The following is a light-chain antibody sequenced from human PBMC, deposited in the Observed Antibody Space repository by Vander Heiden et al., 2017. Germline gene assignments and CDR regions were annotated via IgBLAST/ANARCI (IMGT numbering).Light chain of an antibody. CDR3: QSYYSSRIVSVL. Sequence: VLPPPPSAAGAPGRRVAITCTGTGSNTSANFDAHCYQQLPAAAPNRLIYDTTNRPPAGPHRLSASKSGTSASLAITGLQADEEAAYYCQSYYSSRIVSVLFGAGTKLTVL. CDR2: DTT. CDR1: GSNTSANFD. V-gene: IGLV1-40*01. J-gene: IGLJ2*01.